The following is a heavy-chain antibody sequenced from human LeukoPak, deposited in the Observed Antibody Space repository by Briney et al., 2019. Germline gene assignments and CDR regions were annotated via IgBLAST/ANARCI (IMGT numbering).Heavy chain of an antibody. V-gene: IGHV6-1*01. Sequence: SQTLSLTCDISGDSLFTNGVAWNWIRQSPSRGLEWLGRTYYRSKWSFEYALSVESRITINADTSKSQFSLQLSSVTPEDTGVYYCARGKYTSFDAWGEGTPVTVSS. CDR1: GDSLFTNGVA. D-gene: IGHD2-2*01. CDR3: ARGKYTSFDA. J-gene: IGHJ4*02. CDR2: TYYRSKWSF.